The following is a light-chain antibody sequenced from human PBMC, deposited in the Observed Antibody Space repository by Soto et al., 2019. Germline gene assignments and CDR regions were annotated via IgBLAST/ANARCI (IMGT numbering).Light chain of an antibody. Sequence: DIQMTQSPSTLSASVGARVTITCRASQSISSWLAWYQQKQGKAHKLLFHEAYGLESGVPSRFSCSESGPEFTLTISGLHAEDFATYYCKQYTNFPLTFGGGTKVEIK. CDR3: KQYTNFPLT. CDR1: QSISSW. V-gene: IGKV1-5*01. J-gene: IGKJ4*01. CDR2: EAY.